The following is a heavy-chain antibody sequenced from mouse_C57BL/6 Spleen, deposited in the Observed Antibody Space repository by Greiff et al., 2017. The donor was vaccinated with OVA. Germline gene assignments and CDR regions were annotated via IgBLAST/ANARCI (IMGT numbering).Heavy chain of an antibody. CDR3: AKSTLYGSEVDYFDY. Sequence: QVQLKQSGPGLVQPSQSLSITCTVSGFSFTSYGVHWVRQSPGKGLEWLGVIWRGGSTDYNAAFMSRLSITKDNSKSQVFFKMNSLQADDTAIYYCAKSTLYGSEVDYFDYWGQGTTLTVSS. D-gene: IGHD1-1*01. CDR2: IWRGGST. J-gene: IGHJ2*01. CDR1: GFSFTSYG. V-gene: IGHV2-5*01.